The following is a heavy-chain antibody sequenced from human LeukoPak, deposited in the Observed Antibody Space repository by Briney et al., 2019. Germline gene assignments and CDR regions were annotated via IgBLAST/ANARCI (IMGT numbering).Heavy chain of an antibody. D-gene: IGHD6-13*01. J-gene: IGHJ6*03. V-gene: IGHV1-18*01. Sequence: AASGKVSCKASAYTFSSYGITWVRQAPGQGLEWMGWISAYNGNTNYAQKLQGRVTMTTDTSTSTAYMELRSLRSDDTAVYYCARDTATGYSSSRYVVRPEYYYYYMDVWGKGTTVTVSS. CDR2: ISAYNGNT. CDR3: ARDTATGYSSSRYVVRPEYYYYYMDV. CDR1: AYTFSSYG.